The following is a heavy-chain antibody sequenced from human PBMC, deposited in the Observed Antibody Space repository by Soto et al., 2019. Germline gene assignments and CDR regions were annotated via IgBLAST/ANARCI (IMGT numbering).Heavy chain of an antibody. V-gene: IGHV4-39*07. CDR3: ARVPDY. CDR2: IPYSGST. J-gene: IGHJ4*02. CDR1: GGSISSSKSY. Sequence: SETLSLTCTVSGGSISSSKSYWGWIRQPPGKGLEWIASIPYSGSTYYNPSLKSRVTISVDRSKNQFSLKLSSVTAADTAVYYCARVPDYWGQGTLVTVSS.